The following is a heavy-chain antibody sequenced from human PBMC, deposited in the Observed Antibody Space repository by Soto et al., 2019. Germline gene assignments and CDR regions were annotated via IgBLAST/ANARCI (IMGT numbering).Heavy chain of an antibody. D-gene: IGHD3-3*01. J-gene: IGHJ4*02. CDR2: IVVGSGDT. CDR3: AADPSTYYDFWTGSCTPLWGY. CDR1: GFTFTNSA. Sequence: ASVKVSCKTSGFTFTNSAVQWVRQARGQRLELIGWIVVGSGDTNYAQKFQERVTITRDMSTSTAYLELSSLRSEDTAVYYCAADPSTYYDFWTGSCTPLWGYCGQGTLGTVSA. V-gene: IGHV1-58*01.